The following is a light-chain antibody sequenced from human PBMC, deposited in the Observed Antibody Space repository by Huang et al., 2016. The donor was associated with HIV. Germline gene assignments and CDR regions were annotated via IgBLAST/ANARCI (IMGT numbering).Light chain of an antibody. CDR2: DAS. Sequence: EIVLTQSPATLSLSPGERATLSCRASQSVSSYLAWYQQKPGQAPRLLIYDASNRATGIPARFSGSGSGTDFTLTISSLEPEDFAVYYCQQRSNWDTFGQGTKLDIK. J-gene: IGKJ2*01. CDR3: QQRSNWDT. V-gene: IGKV3-11*01. CDR1: QSVSSY.